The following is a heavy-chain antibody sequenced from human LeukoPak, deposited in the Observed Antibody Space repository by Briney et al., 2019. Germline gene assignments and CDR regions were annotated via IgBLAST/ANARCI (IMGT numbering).Heavy chain of an antibody. Sequence: GASVTVSCTASGGTFSSYAISWVRQAPGQGLEWMGGIIPISGTANYAQKFQGRVTITADESTSTAYMELSSLRSEDTAVYYCASDYSSSTYNWFDPWGQGTLVTVSS. V-gene: IGHV1-69*13. CDR3: ASDYSSSTYNWFDP. CDR1: GGTFSSYA. CDR2: IIPISGTA. J-gene: IGHJ5*02. D-gene: IGHD6-6*01.